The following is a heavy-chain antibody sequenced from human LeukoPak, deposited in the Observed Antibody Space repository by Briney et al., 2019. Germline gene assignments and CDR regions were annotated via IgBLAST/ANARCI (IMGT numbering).Heavy chain of an antibody. CDR3: ARVRIAAALDYYYYCGMDV. V-gene: IGHV4-34*01. CDR1: GGSFSGYY. J-gene: IGHJ6*02. Sequence: SETLSLTCAVYGGSFSGYYWSWIRQPPGKGLEWIGEINHSGSTNYNPSLKSRVTISVDTSKNQFSLKLSSVTATDTAVYYCARVRIAAALDYYYYCGMDVWGQGTTVTVSS. D-gene: IGHD6-13*01. CDR2: INHSGST.